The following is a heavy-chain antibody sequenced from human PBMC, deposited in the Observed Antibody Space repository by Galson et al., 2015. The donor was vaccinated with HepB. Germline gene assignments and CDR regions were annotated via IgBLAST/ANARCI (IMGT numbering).Heavy chain of an antibody. Sequence: SLRLSCAASGFTFSSYSMNWVRQAPGKGLEWVSYISSSSSTIYYADSVKGRFTISRDNAKNSLYLQMNSLRSEDTAMYYCARDSIAARPGWFDPWGQGTLVTVSS. V-gene: IGHV3-48*01. CDR2: ISSSSSTI. J-gene: IGHJ5*02. D-gene: IGHD6-6*01. CDR1: GFTFSSYS. CDR3: ARDSIAARPGWFDP.